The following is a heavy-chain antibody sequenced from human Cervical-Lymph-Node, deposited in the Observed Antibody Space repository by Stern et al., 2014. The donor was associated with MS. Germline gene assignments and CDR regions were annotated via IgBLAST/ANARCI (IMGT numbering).Heavy chain of an antibody. Sequence: QITLKESGPTLVKPTQTLTLTCTFSGFSLSTSGMGVAWIRQPPGKALEWLALIYWDDEKRYRPSLQSRLTITKDTSNNQVVLTMTNMDPVDTATYFCAHTPPYCSDGICPVYNWFDPWGQGTLVTVSS. CDR2: IYWDDEK. J-gene: IGHJ5*02. V-gene: IGHV2-5*02. CDR1: GFSLSTSGMG. CDR3: AHTPPYCSDGICPVYNWFDP. D-gene: IGHD2-8*01.